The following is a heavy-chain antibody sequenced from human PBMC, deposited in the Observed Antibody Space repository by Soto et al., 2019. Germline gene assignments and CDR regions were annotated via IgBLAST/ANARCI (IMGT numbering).Heavy chain of an antibody. CDR2: IFYTGRT. CDR1: DGSISTSSYY. Sequence: SETLSLTCTVSDGSISTSSYYWCWIRQSPGKGLEWIGTIFYTGRTYYNPSLESRVTLSVDTSKNQFSLHLTSVTAADTAVYYCTRHHPHHYDSSGYFDYWGQGTLVTVSS. CDR3: TRHHPHHYDSSGYFDY. V-gene: IGHV4-39*01. J-gene: IGHJ4*02. D-gene: IGHD3-22*01.